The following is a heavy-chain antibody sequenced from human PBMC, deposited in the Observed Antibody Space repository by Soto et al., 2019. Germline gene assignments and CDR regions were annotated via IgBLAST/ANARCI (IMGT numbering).Heavy chain of an antibody. J-gene: IGHJ4*02. CDR2: ISSKGDST. D-gene: IGHD4-17*01. V-gene: IGHV3-23*01. Sequence: PGGSLRLSCAASGLTCSNFAMSWVRQAPAKGLEWLSGISSKGDSTYYADSVKGRFTISRDNSKNTLYLQMNSLRAEDTAVYYCANNRHGDYVRWSDYWGQGTLVTVSS. CDR3: ANNRHGDYVRWSDY. CDR1: GLTCSNFA.